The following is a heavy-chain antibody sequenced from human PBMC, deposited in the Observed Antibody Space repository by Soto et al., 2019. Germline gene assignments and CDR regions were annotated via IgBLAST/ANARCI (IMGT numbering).Heavy chain of an antibody. V-gene: IGHV3-21*01. J-gene: IGHJ6*03. CDR2: ISSSSSYI. D-gene: IGHD2-15*01. CDR1: GFTFSSYS. CDR3: ARMGGYCSGGSCYSDNSNYYYYYMDV. Sequence: EVQLVESGGGLVKPGGSLRLSCAASGFTFSSYSMNWVRQAPGKGLEWVSSISSSSSYIYYADSVKGRFTISRDNAKNSLYLQMNSLRAEDTAVYYCARMGGYCSGGSCYSDNSNYYYYYMDVWGKGTTVTVSS.